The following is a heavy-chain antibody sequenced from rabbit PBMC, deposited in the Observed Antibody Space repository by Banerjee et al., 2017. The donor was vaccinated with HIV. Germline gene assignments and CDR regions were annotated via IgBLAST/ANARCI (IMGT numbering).Heavy chain of an antibody. CDR3: ARDLTGVIGWNFNL. D-gene: IGHD1-1*01. Sequence: QSLEESGGDLVKPGASLTLTCTASGFSFSSSYWICWVRQAPGKGLEWIACIHSDGDDSTYYASWAKGRFTISKTSSTTVTLQMTSLTAADTATYFCARDLTGVIGWNFNLWGPCTLVTVS. V-gene: IGHV1S40*01. CDR1: GFSFSSSYW. J-gene: IGHJ4*01. CDR2: IHSDGDDST.